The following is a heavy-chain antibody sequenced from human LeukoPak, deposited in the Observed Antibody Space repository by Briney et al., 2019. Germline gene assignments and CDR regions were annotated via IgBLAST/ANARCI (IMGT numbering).Heavy chain of an antibody. Sequence: GGSLRLSCAASGFTFSSYAMSWVRQAPGKGLEWVANIKQDGSEKYYVDSVKGRFTISRDNAKNSLYLQMNSLRAEDTAVYYCASLNGPGYWGQGTLVTVSS. CDR3: ASLNGPGY. CDR1: GFTFSSYA. CDR2: IKQDGSEK. D-gene: IGHD3-9*01. V-gene: IGHV3-7*01. J-gene: IGHJ4*02.